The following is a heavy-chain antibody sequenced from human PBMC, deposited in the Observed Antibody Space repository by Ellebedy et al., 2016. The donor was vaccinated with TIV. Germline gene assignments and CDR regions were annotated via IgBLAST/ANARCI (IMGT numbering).Heavy chain of an antibody. CDR3: ARKPMNPTDLYGNFDH. V-gene: IGHV3-21*01. CDR2: ISSSSSYI. J-gene: IGHJ4*02. Sequence: PGGSLRLSCVVSGFTFSSYSMNWVRQAPGQGLEWVSSISSSSSYIYYADSVKGRFTISRDNGKNALYRQMNSLRAEDTAVYYCARKPMNPTDLYGNFDHWGQGTLVTVSS. D-gene: IGHD1-1*01. CDR1: GFTFSSYS.